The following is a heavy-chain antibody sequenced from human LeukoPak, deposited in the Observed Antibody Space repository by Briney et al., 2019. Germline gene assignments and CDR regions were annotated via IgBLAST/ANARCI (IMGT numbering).Heavy chain of an antibody. D-gene: IGHD3-22*01. V-gene: IGHV3-23*01. Sequence: GGSLRLSCAASGFTFSSYAMSWVRQAPGKGLEWVSAISGSGGSTYYADSVKGRFTISRDNSKNTLYLQMNSLRAEDTAIYYCAKDPLNYYDSSGQVDYWGQGTLVTVSS. CDR2: ISGSGGST. CDR1: GFTFSSYA. J-gene: IGHJ4*02. CDR3: AKDPLNYYDSSGQVDY.